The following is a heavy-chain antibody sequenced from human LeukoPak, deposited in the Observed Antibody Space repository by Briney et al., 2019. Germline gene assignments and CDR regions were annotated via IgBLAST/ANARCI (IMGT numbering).Heavy chain of an antibody. D-gene: IGHD5-24*01. Sequence: GGSLSLSCAASGFTFSTNAMAWVGQAPGKGLEWVSAFGGTGWDIQSADSVKRRFTISRDNSKGILYLQMNSLRAEDTAVYYCAKDIFRWASDFWGQGTLVTVSS. V-gene: IGHV3-23*01. J-gene: IGHJ4*02. CDR3: AKDIFRWASDF. CDR2: FGGTGWDI. CDR1: GFTFSTNA.